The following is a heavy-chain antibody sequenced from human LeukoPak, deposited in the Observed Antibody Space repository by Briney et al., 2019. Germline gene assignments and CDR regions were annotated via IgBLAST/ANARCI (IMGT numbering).Heavy chain of an antibody. CDR3: ARGNILTGYCFDF. Sequence: SKTLSLTCAVYGGSMTGYYWSWIRQTPGRGLEWVGEIHYTGATSYNPSLKSRATISTDTSKNQFSLRLSSVTAADTAVYSCARGNILTGYCFDFWGQGALVTVSS. D-gene: IGHD3-9*01. J-gene: IGHJ4*02. CDR2: IHYTGAT. V-gene: IGHV4-34*01. CDR1: GGSMTGYY.